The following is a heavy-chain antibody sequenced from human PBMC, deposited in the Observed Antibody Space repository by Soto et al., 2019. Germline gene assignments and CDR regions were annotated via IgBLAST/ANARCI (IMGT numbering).Heavy chain of an antibody. V-gene: IGHV3-74*01. J-gene: IGHJ4*02. D-gene: IGHD2-15*01. CDR1: GFTFSSCW. Sequence: EVQLVEAGGGSVQPGGSLRLSCEGSGFTFSSCWMHWVRQAPGKGLVWVARINRDGSSTTYGDPVKGRLTISRDNAKNTLYLQMNSLRADDTALYYCVRGAAAFAGADYWGQGTLVSVSS. CDR3: VRGAAAFAGADY. CDR2: INRDGSST.